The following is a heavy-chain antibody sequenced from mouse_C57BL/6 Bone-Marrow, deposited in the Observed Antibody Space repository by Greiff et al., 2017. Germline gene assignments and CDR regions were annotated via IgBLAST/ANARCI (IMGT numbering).Heavy chain of an antibody. Sequence: VKLMESGAELVKPGASVKISCKVSGYAFSTYWMNWVKQRPGKGLEWIGQIYPGDGDTSYNGKFKGKGTLTADKSSSTAYMQLSSLTSEDSAVXFGARDWDYFDDWGQGTTLTVSS. CDR2: IYPGDGDT. V-gene: IGHV1-80*01. CDR1: GYAFSTYW. J-gene: IGHJ2*01. D-gene: IGHD4-1*01. CDR3: ARDWDYFDD.